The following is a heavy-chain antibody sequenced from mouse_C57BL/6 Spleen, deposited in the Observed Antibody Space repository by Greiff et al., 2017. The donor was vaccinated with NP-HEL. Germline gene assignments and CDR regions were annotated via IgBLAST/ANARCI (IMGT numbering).Heavy chain of an antibody. V-gene: IGHV1-18*01. D-gene: IGHD3-2*02. CDR3: ASLPLLDISGYGYYAKDY. J-gene: IGHJ4*01. Sequence: EVQLKESGPELVKPGASVKIPCKASGYTFTDYNMDWVKQSHGKSLEWIGDINPNNGGTIYNQKFKGKATLTVDKSSSTAYMELRSLTSEDTAVYYCASLPLLDISGYGYYAKDYWGQGTSVTVSS. CDR1: GYTFTDYN. CDR2: INPNNGGT.